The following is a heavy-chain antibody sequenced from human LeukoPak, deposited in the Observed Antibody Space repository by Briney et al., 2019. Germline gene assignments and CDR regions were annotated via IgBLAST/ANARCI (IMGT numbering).Heavy chain of an antibody. V-gene: IGHV4-59*01. D-gene: IGHD4-11*01. J-gene: IGHJ4*02. CDR3: AKDYRGAFDY. Sequence: SETLSLTCTVSGGSISSNYWSWIRQPPGKGLEWIGYIYYSGSTNYNPSLKSRVTISVDTSKNQFSLKLSSVTAADTAVYYCAKDYRGAFDYWGQGTLVTVSS. CDR1: GGSISSNY. CDR2: IYYSGST.